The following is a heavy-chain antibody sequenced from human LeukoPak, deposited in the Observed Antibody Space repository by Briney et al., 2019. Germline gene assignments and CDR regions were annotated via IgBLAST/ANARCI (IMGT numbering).Heavy chain of an antibody. Sequence: PSETLSLTCTVSGGSMSSYYWSWIRQPPGKGLEWIGYIYYSGSTNYNPSLKSRVTISVDTSKNQFSLKLSSVTAADTAVYYCARDADDYGDYLDAFDIWGQGTTVTVSS. J-gene: IGHJ3*02. CDR1: GGSMSSYY. CDR3: ARDADDYGDYLDAFDI. D-gene: IGHD4-17*01. V-gene: IGHV4-59*01. CDR2: IYYSGST.